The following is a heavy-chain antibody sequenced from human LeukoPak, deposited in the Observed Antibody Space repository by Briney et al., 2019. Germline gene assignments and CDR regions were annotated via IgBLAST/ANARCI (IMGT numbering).Heavy chain of an antibody. V-gene: IGHV3-48*01. Sequence: GSLRLSCEASGLTFISYSMNWVRQAPGEGLEWISYISSLSGTINYADSVKGRFTISRDNAKKSLYLQMDSLKVEDTAIYYCARDQGGANWGQGTLVTVSS. CDR1: GLTFISYS. D-gene: IGHD1-26*01. CDR3: ARDQGGAN. J-gene: IGHJ4*02. CDR2: ISSLSGTI.